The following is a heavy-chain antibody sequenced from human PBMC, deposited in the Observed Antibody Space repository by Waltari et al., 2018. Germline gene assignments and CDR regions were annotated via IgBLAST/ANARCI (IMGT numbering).Heavy chain of an antibody. Sequence: EVQLVESGGDLVRHGGSLRLSCEASGFTFSTYWMSWVRQAPGKGLEWVADIRQDGGEERYLASVRGRFIISRDNAKNSVFLQMDSLRAEDTALYYCAKDNWGLPGGIDGFDVWGQGTMVTVSS. J-gene: IGHJ3*01. CDR2: IRQDGGEE. V-gene: IGHV3-7*01. CDR3: AKDNWGLPGGIDGFDV. D-gene: IGHD7-27*01. CDR1: GFTFSTYW.